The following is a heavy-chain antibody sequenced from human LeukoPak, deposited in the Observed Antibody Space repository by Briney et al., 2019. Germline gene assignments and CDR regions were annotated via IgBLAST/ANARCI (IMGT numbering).Heavy chain of an antibody. J-gene: IGHJ4*02. CDR1: GFTFSDYA. D-gene: IGHD2-2*01. V-gene: IGHV3-30*02. CDR2: IQSNGNEK. CDR3: ARGVTSSPQGPSHFDY. Sequence: GGSLRLSCAVSGFTFSDYAMHWVRQAPGKGLEWVAAIQSNGNEKYSSDSLKGRFTISRDNSKNTLYLQMNTVRPEDTAVFYTARGVTSSPQGPSHFDYWGQGILMTVSS.